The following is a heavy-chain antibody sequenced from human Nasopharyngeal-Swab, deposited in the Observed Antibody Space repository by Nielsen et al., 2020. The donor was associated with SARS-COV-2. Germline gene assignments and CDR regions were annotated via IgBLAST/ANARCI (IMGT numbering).Heavy chain of an antibody. CDR1: GFTFSSYW. J-gene: IGHJ5*02. V-gene: IGHV3-74*01. D-gene: IGHD3-16*01. CDR2: INSDGSST. Sequence: GESLKIPCAASGFTFSSYWMHWVRQAPGKGLVWVSRINSDGSSTSYADSVKGRFTISRDNAKNTLYLQMNSLRAEDTAVYYCARDCMITFGGVPNWFDTWGQGTLVTVSS. CDR3: ARDCMITFGGVPNWFDT.